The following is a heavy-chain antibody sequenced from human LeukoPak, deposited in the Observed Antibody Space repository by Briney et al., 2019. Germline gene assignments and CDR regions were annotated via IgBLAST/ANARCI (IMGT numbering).Heavy chain of an antibody. CDR1: GFTFSNYA. V-gene: IGHV4-39*01. J-gene: IGHJ6*03. CDR3: ARMPFYYYYYMDV. CDR2: IYYSGST. D-gene: IGHD2-2*01. Sequence: GSLRLSCAASGFTFSNYALSWVRQAPGKGLEWIGSIYYSGSTYYNPSLKSRVTISVDTSKNQFSLKLSSVTAADTAVYNCARMPFYYYYYMDVWGKGTTVTISS.